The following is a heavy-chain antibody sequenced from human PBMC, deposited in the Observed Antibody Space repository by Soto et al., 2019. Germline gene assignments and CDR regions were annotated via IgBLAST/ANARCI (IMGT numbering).Heavy chain of an antibody. Sequence: QVQLVQSGAEVKKPGASVKVSCKASGYTFSNYSMHWVRQAPGQRLEWMGWINTDNGKTRDSQRFQARVTLTRDTSANTAHMELSRLTYEDTAVYYCARAGDCTSTTCFSGWLDPWGQGTLVTVSS. J-gene: IGHJ5*02. V-gene: IGHV1-3*04. D-gene: IGHD2-2*01. CDR1: GYTFSNYS. CDR2: INTDNGKT. CDR3: ARAGDCTSTTCFSGWLDP.